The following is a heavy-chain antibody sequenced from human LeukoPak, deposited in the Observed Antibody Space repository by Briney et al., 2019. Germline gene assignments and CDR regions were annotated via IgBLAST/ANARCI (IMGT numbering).Heavy chain of an antibody. CDR2: VNPNSGGT. J-gene: IGHJ5*02. V-gene: IGHV1-2*02. D-gene: IGHD3-3*01. Sequence: GASVTVSCKASGYSFTGYYLHWVRQAPGHAMEWMGWVNPNSGGTNYAQKFQGRVTMTRDTSISTAYMELSRLRSDATAMYYCARARLEWLFGFDPWGQGTLVTVSS. CDR1: GYSFTGYY. CDR3: ARARLEWLFGFDP.